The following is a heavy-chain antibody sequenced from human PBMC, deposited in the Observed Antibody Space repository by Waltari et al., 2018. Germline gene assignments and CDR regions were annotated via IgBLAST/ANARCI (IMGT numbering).Heavy chain of an antibody. CDR3: ARVDGGYCSGGSCYSIDY. V-gene: IGHV4-4*02. CDR2: IYHSGST. D-gene: IGHD2-15*01. CDR1: GGPISCSNW. Sequence: QVQLQESGPGLVKPSGTLSLTCAVSGGPISCSNWWSWVRHPPGTGLEWIWEIYHSGSTNYNPSLKSRVTISVDKSKNQFSLKLSSVTAADTAVYYCARVDGGYCSGGSCYSIDYWGQGTLVTVSS. J-gene: IGHJ4*02.